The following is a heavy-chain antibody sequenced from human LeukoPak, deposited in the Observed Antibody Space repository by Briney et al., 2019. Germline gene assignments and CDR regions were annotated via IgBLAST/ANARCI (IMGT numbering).Heavy chain of an antibody. J-gene: IGHJ6*02. CDR3: ERNYDSSAYVYYYYGMDV. CDR1: GGTFSSYT. D-gene: IGHD3-22*01. CDR2: IIPILGIA. V-gene: IGHV1-69*02. Sequence: SVKVSGKASGGTFSSYTISWVRQAPGQGLEWMGRIIPILGIANYAQKFQGRVTITADKSTSTAYMELSSLRSEDTAVYYCERNYDSSAYVYYYYGMDVWGQGTTVTVSS.